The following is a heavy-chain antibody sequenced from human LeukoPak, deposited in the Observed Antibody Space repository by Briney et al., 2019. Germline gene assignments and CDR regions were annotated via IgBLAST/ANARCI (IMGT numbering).Heavy chain of an antibody. V-gene: IGHV4-59*11. Sequence: PSETLSLTRAVSGDSFSSHYWTWIRQAPGRGLEWIGYISYIGTTNYNPSLKSRVAISIDTSKNQFSLKLTSVTTADTAVYYCARDLVTVTKGFDIWGLGTMVSVSS. CDR1: GDSFSSHY. D-gene: IGHD4-17*01. CDR3: ARDLVTVTKGFDI. CDR2: ISYIGTT. J-gene: IGHJ3*02.